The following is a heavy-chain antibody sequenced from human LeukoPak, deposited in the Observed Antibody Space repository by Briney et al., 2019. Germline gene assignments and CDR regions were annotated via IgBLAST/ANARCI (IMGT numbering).Heavy chain of an antibody. CDR1: GFTVSSNY. V-gene: IGHV3-66*04. J-gene: IGHJ4*02. D-gene: IGHD3-22*01. CDR2: IYSGGST. CDR3: ARLVREGYYDSSGYYRV. Sequence: GGSLRLSCAASGFTVSSNYMSWVRQAPGERLEWVSVIYSGGSTYYADSVKGRFTISRDNSKNTLYLQMNSLRAEDTAVYYCARLVREGYYDSSGYYRVWGQGTLVTVSS.